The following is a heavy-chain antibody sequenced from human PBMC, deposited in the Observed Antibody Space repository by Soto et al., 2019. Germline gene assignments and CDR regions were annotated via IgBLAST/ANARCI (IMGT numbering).Heavy chain of an antibody. D-gene: IGHD2-8*02. J-gene: IGHJ4*02. CDR3: ATAVGYCADSRCGAQFDS. Sequence: QVQLQESGPGLVKPSQTLSLTCTVSGGSISSGGYYWSWIRQRPGRGLEWIAYINYNGDTYYNPSLKSRVAISIDSSKNQFSLKLTSVTAADTAVYYCATAVGYCADSRCGAQFDSWGQGTLATVSS. CDR2: INYNGDT. CDR1: GGSISSGGYY. V-gene: IGHV4-31*03.